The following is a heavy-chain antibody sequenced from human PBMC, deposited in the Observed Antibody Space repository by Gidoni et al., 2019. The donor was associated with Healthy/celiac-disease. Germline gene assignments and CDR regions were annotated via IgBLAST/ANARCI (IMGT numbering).Heavy chain of an antibody. CDR2: IYSGGST. D-gene: IGHD4-17*01. Sequence: EVQLVESGGGLVQPGGSLRLSCAASGFTVSSNYMSWVRQAPGKGLEWVSVIYSGGSTYYADSVKGRFTISRDNSKNTLYLQMNSLRAEDTAVYYCARSPLYGPSQGGAGMDVWGQGTTVTVSS. CDR1: GFTVSSNY. CDR3: ARSPLYGPSQGGAGMDV. V-gene: IGHV3-66*01. J-gene: IGHJ6*02.